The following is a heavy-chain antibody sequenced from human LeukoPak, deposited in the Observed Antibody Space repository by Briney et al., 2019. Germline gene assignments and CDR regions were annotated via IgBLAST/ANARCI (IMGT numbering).Heavy chain of an antibody. CDR2: ISYDGSNK. CDR3: ARDPSGSGFAFDS. V-gene: IGHV3-30-3*01. D-gene: IGHD1-1*01. J-gene: IGHJ4*02. Sequence: GGSLRLSCAASGFTFSSYAMHWVRQAPGKGLEWVAVISYDGSNKYYADSVKGRFIISRDNSKNTLYLQMNSLRAEDTAVYYCARDPSGSGFAFDSWGQGALVTVSS. CDR1: GFTFSSYA.